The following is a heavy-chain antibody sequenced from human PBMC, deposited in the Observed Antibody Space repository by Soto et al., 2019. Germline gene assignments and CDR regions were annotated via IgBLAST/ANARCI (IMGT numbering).Heavy chain of an antibody. D-gene: IGHD2-15*01. CDR2: IYYDGST. Sequence: SDTLSLTCTVSGGSINSNNYYWAWIRQPPGKGLAWIASIYYDGSTYYNPSLKSRVTISIDTSKNQFSLRLRSVTAADTAIYYCAKVVVAATRHTDFDSWGQGTLVTVSS. CDR3: AKVVVAATRHTDFDS. CDR1: GGSINSNNYY. J-gene: IGHJ4*02. V-gene: IGHV4-39*01.